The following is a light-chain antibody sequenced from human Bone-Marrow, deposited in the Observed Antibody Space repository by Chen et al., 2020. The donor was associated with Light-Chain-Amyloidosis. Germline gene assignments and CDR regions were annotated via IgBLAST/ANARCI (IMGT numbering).Light chain of an antibody. J-gene: IGKJ4*01. CDR3: QQYGTSPLT. CDR2: GSS. Sequence: EIVLTQSPGTLSLSPGEGANLSCRASQTISNNYLTWYQQKFGQAPRLLIYGSSSRATGIPDRFTGSESGTDFTLTINRLEPEDFAMYYCQQYGTSPLTFGGGTKVEI. CDR1: QTISNNY. V-gene: IGKV3-20*01.